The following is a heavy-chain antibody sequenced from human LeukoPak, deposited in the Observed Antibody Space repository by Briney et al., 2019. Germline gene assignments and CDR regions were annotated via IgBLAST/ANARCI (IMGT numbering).Heavy chain of an antibody. Sequence: SGGSPRLSCAASGFTFSTYSMHWVRQAPGKGLEWVAVISSDGSITSYGDSVKGRFTISRDNAKNTLYLQMSSLRAEDTAVYYCARDHHGIHSAFDVWGQGTMVTVS. CDR2: ISSDGSIT. D-gene: IGHD1-14*01. V-gene: IGHV3-30-3*01. CDR1: GFTFSTYS. J-gene: IGHJ3*01. CDR3: ARDHHGIHSAFDV.